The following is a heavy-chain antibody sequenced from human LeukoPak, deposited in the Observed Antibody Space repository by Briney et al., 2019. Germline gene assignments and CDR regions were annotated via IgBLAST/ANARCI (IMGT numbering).Heavy chain of an antibody. CDR3: AKDNSPQWLVRYFDY. CDR1: GFSFGNHA. D-gene: IGHD6-19*01. V-gene: IGHV3-23*01. CDR2: VIVSGDTT. Sequence: PGGSLRLSCAASGFSFGNHAMISVRPAAGEGLEWVSFVIVSGDTTHYADSVRGRFTAFRDNSKNTLFLLLDSLRAEDTGIYYCAKDNSPQWLVRYFDYWGQGTLVTVSS. J-gene: IGHJ4*02.